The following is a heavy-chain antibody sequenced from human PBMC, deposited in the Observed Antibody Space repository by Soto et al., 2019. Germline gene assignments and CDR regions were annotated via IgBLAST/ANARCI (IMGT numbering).Heavy chain of an antibody. V-gene: IGHV4-31*02. CDR1: GGSISSGDYY. Sequence: VQLRESGPGLVKPSQTLSLTCTVSGGSISSGDYYWSWIRQHPGKDLEWIGFTDYSGSTYYNPSLRSRLTISVVTSKNQFSLRLNSVTAADSAVYYCARAIAVTTPWFDPWGQGTLVTVSS. J-gene: IGHJ5*02. D-gene: IGHD4-17*01. CDR2: TDYSGST. CDR3: ARAIAVTTPWFDP.